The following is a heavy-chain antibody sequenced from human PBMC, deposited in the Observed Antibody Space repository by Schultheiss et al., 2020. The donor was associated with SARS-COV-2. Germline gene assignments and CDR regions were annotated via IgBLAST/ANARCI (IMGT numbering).Heavy chain of an antibody. Sequence: SQTLSLTCPVSGGSISSYYWSWIRQPPGKGLEWIGYIYYSGSTNYNPSLKSRVTISVDTSKNQFSLKLSSVTAADTAVYYCARDYDILTGPSGNAVWGQGTLVTVSS. D-gene: IGHD3-9*01. V-gene: IGHV4-59*01. CDR3: ARDYDILTGPSGNAV. CDR1: GGSISSYY. CDR2: IYYSGST. J-gene: IGHJ4*02.